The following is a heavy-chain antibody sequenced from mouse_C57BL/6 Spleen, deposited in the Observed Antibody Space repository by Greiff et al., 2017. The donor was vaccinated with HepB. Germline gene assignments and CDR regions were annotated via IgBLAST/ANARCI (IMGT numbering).Heavy chain of an antibody. V-gene: IGHV5-17*01. D-gene: IGHD2-13*01. CDR3: ARDDCWYIDV. CDR1: GFTFSDYG. J-gene: IGHJ1*03. CDR2: ISSGSSTI. Sequence: DVKLVESGGGLVKPGGSLKLSCAASGFTFSDYGMHWVRQAPEKGLEWVAYISSGSSTIYYADTVKGRFTISRDNAKSTLFLQMTSLRSEDTAMYYCARDDCWYIDVWGTGTTVTVSS.